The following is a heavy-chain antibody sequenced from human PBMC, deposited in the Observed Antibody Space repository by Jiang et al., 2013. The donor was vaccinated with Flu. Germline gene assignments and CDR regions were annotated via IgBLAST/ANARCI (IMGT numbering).Heavy chain of an antibody. Sequence: QTLSLTCAISGDSVSSKSAAWNWIRQSPSRGLEWLGWTYFRTKWYNDYAVSVKSRITINPDTSKNQFSLQLNSVTLEDTAVYYCARSGRMSSRGWATFDYWGQGILVTVSS. V-gene: IGHV6-1*01. J-gene: IGHJ4*02. D-gene: IGHD6-19*01. CDR2: TYFRTKWYN. CDR1: GDSVSSKSAA. CDR3: ARSGRMSSRGWATFDY.